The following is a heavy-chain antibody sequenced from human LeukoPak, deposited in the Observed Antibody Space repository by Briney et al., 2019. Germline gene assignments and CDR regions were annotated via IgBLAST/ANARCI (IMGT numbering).Heavy chain of an antibody. J-gene: IGHJ4*02. Sequence: GGSLRLSCAVSEFSVSSNYMNWVRQAPGKGLEWVSAISGSGGSTYYADSVKGRFTISRDNSKNTLYLQMNSLRAEDTAVYYCAKDHAYRYSGYDWGYGHQFAGAYFDYWGQGTLVTVSS. CDR3: AKDHAYRYSGYDWGYGHQFAGAYFDY. V-gene: IGHV3-23*01. CDR1: EFSVSSNY. CDR2: ISGSGGST. D-gene: IGHD5-12*01.